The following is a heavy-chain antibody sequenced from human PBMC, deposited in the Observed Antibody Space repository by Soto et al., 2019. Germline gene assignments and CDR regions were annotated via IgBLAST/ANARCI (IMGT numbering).Heavy chain of an antibody. CDR3: ATAWGYDSSGYYGFDY. Sequence: PSETLSLTCTVSGGSISSSSYYWGWIRQPPRKGLEWIGSIYYSGSTYYNPSLKSRVTISVDTSKNQFSLKLSSVTAADTAVYYCATAWGYDSSGYYGFDYWGQGTLVTVSS. V-gene: IGHV4-39*01. D-gene: IGHD3-22*01. CDR2: IYYSGST. J-gene: IGHJ4*02. CDR1: GGSISSSSYY.